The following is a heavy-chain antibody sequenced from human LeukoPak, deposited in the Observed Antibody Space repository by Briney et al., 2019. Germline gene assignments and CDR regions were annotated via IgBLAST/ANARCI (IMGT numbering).Heavy chain of an antibody. Sequence: GGSLRLSCAASGFTVSSNYMSWVRQAPGKGLEWVSVIYSGGSTYYADSVKGRFTISRDNSKNTLYLQMNSLRAEDTAVYYCARDPPLAAAPFDYWGQGTLVTVSS. CDR2: IYSGGST. CDR3: ARDPPLAAAPFDY. D-gene: IGHD6-13*01. CDR1: GFTVSSNY. V-gene: IGHV3-66*02. J-gene: IGHJ4*02.